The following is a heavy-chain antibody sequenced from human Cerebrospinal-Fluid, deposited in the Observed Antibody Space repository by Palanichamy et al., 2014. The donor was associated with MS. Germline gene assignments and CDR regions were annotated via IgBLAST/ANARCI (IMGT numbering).Heavy chain of an antibody. CDR2: IIPMFSIV. CDR3: ARVLRREGYNSYYYNGMDV. CDR1: GGTFNSDA. Sequence: QVQLVQSGAEVKKPGSSVKVSCKTSGGTFNSDAISWVRQAPGQGLQWMGGIIPMFSIVNYAQKFQGRVTITADESTGTADMELSSLRSEDTAVYYCARVLRREGYNSYYYNGMDVWGQGTTVTVSS. D-gene: IGHD5-24*01. J-gene: IGHJ6*02. V-gene: IGHV1-69*01.